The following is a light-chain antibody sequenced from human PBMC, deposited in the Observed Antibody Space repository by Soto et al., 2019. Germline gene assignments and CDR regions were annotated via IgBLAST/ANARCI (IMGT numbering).Light chain of an antibody. V-gene: IGKV3-20*01. CDR3: QQYGRSPLT. J-gene: IGKJ4*01. CDR1: QSLSSSF. CDR2: SAS. Sequence: EIVLTQSPSTLSLSPGGRSILPCRASQSLSSSFLAWYQQKPGQAPRPXIYSASNRATGIPDRFSGSGYGTDVNLTISRLETADLAVYYCQQYGRSPLTFGGGTKVDIK.